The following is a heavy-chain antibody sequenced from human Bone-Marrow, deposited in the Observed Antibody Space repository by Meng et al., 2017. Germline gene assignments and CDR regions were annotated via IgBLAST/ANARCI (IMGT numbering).Heavy chain of an antibody. V-gene: IGHV3-7*01. CDR2: IKQDGSEK. CDR1: GFTFSNYW. Sequence: GESLKISCTASGFTFSNYWMSWVRQAPGKGLEWVANIKQDGSEKYYVDSVKGRFTISRDNAKNSLYLQMKSLRAEDTAVYCCASGYHRPFDYWGQGTLVTVSS. CDR3: ASGYHRPFDY. D-gene: IGHD5-18*01. J-gene: IGHJ4*02.